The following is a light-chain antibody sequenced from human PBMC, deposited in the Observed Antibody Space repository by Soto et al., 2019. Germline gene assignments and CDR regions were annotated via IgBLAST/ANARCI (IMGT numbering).Light chain of an antibody. J-gene: IGLJ2*01. Sequence: QSALTQPASVSGSPGQSITISCTGTSSDVGGYNYVSWYQQHPGKAPKLMIYDVSNRPSGVSNRFSGSKSGNTASLTISGRQAEDEADYYCSSYTSSSTLVVFGGGTRLTDL. CDR1: SSDVGGYNY. CDR2: DVS. CDR3: SSYTSSSTLVV. V-gene: IGLV2-14*01.